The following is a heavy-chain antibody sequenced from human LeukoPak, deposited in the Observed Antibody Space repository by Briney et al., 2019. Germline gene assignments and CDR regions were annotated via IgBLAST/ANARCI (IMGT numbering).Heavy chain of an antibody. CDR3: AKGKIRTFDY. CDR1: GFSFSGYS. D-gene: IGHD1-1*01. Sequence: PGGPLRLSCAASGFSFSGYSMNWVRQAPGKGLEWVSYISSSSSTIYYADSVKGRFTISRDNAKNSLYLQMNSLRAEDTAVYYCAKGKIRTFDYWGQGTLVTVSS. J-gene: IGHJ4*02. CDR2: ISSSSSTI. V-gene: IGHV3-48*01.